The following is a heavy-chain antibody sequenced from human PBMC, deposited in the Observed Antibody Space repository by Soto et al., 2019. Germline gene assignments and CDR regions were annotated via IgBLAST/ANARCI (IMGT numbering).Heavy chain of an antibody. D-gene: IGHD6-6*01. CDR1: GFTFSSYG. Sequence: GGSLRLSCAASGFTFSSYGMHWVRQAPGKGLEWVAVISYDGSNKYYADSVKGRFTISRDNSKNTLYLQMNSLRAEDTAVYYCAKVGIAAPPAYYFDYWGQGTLVTVSS. CDR3: AKVGIAAPPAYYFDY. V-gene: IGHV3-30*18. J-gene: IGHJ4*02. CDR2: ISYDGSNK.